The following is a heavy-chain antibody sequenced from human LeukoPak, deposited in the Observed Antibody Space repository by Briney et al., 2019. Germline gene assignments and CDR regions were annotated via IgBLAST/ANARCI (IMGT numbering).Heavy chain of an antibody. D-gene: IGHD3-22*01. Sequence: ASVKVSCKASGYTFTGYYMHWLRPAPGQGLEWMGWVNPNSGGTNYAQKIHGWVTMTSDTAISTAYMELSRLRSDDTAVYYCARSYDSSGPYYYGMDVWGQGTTVTVSS. CDR1: GYTFTGYY. V-gene: IGHV1-2*04. J-gene: IGHJ6*02. CDR3: ARSYDSSGPYYYGMDV. CDR2: VNPNSGGT.